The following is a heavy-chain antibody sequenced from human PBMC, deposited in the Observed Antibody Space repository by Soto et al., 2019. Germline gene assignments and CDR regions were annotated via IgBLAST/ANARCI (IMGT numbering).Heavy chain of an antibody. D-gene: IGHD2-2*01. Sequence: SQTLSPPCAISGDNVSSNSAALNWIRQSPSRGLELLGRTYYRSKWYNDYAVSVKSRITVNPDTSKNQFSLQLNSVTPEDTAVYYCARDLTIVVVPAASHNLFDPWGQGTLVTVSS. J-gene: IGHJ5*02. CDR1: GDNVSSNSAA. CDR2: TYYRSKWYN. CDR3: ARDLTIVVVPAASHNLFDP. V-gene: IGHV6-1*01.